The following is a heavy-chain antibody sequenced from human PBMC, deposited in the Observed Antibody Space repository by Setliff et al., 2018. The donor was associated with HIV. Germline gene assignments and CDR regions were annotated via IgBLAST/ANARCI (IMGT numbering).Heavy chain of an antibody. CDR3: ARDPRHYYDTTGYSPYNWFDP. J-gene: IGHJ5*02. V-gene: IGHV1-18*01. CDR2: ISAHNGNT. CDR1: GYTFTSYG. Sequence: VKVSCKASGYTFTSYGISWVRQAPGQGLEWMGWISAHNGNTKYAQKLQGRVTMTTDTSTSTAYMELRSLRSDDTAVYYCARDPRHYYDTTGYSPYNWFDPWGQGTLVTVSS. D-gene: IGHD3-22*01.